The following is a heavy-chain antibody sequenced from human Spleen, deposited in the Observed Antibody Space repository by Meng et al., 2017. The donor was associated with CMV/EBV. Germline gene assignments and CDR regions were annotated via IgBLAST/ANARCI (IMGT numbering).Heavy chain of an antibody. CDR3: ARDLALPAASFDS. J-gene: IGHJ4*02. V-gene: IGHV4-61*01. CDR2: LYCTGSS. D-gene: IGHD2-2*01. CDR1: VGAVSSTIYS. Sequence: SVGAVSSTIYSWTWIRRPPGKGLEWIGYLYCTGSSKYHPSLQSRVTISMDTSKNQISLKLKSVTAADTAIYYCARDLALPAASFDSWGQGTLVTVSS.